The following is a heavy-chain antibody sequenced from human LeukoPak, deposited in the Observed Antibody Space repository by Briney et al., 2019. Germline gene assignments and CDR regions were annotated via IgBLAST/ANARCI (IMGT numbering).Heavy chain of an antibody. Sequence: GGSLRLSCVASGFAFNSYAMSWVRQSPGKGLEWVSGISGSGSYIDHADSVEGRFTISRDNSKNTLYLQMNSLRAEDTAVYYCARDRGGFRIMVMTDWGQGTPVTVSS. V-gene: IGHV3-23*01. CDR2: ISGSGSYI. J-gene: IGHJ4*02. D-gene: IGHD2-8*01. CDR3: ARDRGGFRIMVMTD. CDR1: GFAFNSYA.